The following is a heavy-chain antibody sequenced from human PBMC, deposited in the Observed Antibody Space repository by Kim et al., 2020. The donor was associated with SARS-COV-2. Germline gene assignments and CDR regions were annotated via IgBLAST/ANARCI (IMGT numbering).Heavy chain of an antibody. CDR3: ARVGPTDYGDYYFDY. D-gene: IGHD4-17*01. Sequence: AQKLQGNVTMTTDTSTSTAYMERRSLRSDDTAVYYCARVGPTDYGDYYFDYWGQGTLVTVSS. J-gene: IGHJ4*02. V-gene: IGHV1-18*01.